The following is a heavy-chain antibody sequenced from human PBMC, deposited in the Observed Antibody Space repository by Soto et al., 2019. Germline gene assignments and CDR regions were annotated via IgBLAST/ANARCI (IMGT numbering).Heavy chain of an antibody. CDR2: ISGSGANT. CDR3: EKSPYFYYDGMAV. Sequence: EVQLLESGGGLVQPGGSQRLSCAASGFTFSGYAMTWVRQAPGKGLGWVSSISGSGANTYYADSVKGRFTISRDNSKNTLFLQMTSLRADDTAVYYCEKSPYFYYDGMAVWGQGPTVTVSS. J-gene: IGHJ6*02. CDR1: GFTFSGYA. V-gene: IGHV3-23*01.